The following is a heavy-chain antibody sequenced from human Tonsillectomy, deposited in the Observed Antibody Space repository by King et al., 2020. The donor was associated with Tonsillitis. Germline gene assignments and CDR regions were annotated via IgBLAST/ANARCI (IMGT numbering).Heavy chain of an antibody. CDR3: AKLGYGIAVAGLVDY. J-gene: IGHJ4*02. CDR1: GFTFSNYA. Sequence: VQLVESGGGLVQPGGSLRLSCAASGFTFSNYAMSWVRQAPGKGLEWVSAISGSGGYTYYADSAKGRFTISRDNSKNTLYLQMNSLRAEDTAVYYCAKLGYGIAVAGLVDYWGQGTLVTVSS. V-gene: IGHV3-23*04. CDR2: ISGSGGYT. D-gene: IGHD6-19*01.